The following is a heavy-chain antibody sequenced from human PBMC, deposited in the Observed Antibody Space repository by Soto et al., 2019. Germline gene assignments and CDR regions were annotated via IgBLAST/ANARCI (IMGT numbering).Heavy chain of an antibody. CDR1: GGSISSYY. CDR3: ARARGVGFDP. J-gene: IGHJ5*02. D-gene: IGHD3-10*01. V-gene: IGHV4-59*01. CDR2: IYYSGST. Sequence: SETLSLTCTVSGGSISSYYWSWIRQPPGKGLEWIGYIYYSGSTNYNPSLKSRVTISVDTSRNQFSLKLSSVTAADTAVYYCARARGVGFDPWGQGTLVTVSS.